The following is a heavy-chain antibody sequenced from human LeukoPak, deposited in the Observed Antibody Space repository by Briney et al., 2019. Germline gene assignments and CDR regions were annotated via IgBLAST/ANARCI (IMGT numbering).Heavy chain of an antibody. J-gene: IGHJ6*02. Sequence: GGSLRLSCAASGFTFSSYAMSWVRQAPGKGLEWVSSISSSSSYIYYADSVKGRFTISRDNAKNSLYLQMNSLRAEDTAVYYCARVSVSRYYYYGMDVWGQGTTVTVSS. CDR1: GFTFSSYA. CDR3: ARVSVSRYYYYGMDV. D-gene: IGHD3-16*01. V-gene: IGHV3-21*01. CDR2: ISSSSSYI.